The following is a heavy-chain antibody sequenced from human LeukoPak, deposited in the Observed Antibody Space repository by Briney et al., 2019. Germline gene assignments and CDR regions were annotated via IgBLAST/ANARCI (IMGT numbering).Heavy chain of an antibody. CDR3: AASWAYNDSIWRGYWFDP. CDR1: GAAIRISSYY. J-gene: IGHJ5*02. V-gene: IGHV4-39*01. CDR2: IYYSGST. Sequence: PSETLSLTCTVSGAAIRISSYYWGWIRQPPGKGLEWIGSIYYSGSTYYNPSLKSRVTISVDTSKNQFSLKLSSVTAADQAVYYCAASWAYNDSIWRGYWFDPWGQGTLVTVSS. D-gene: IGHD3-22*01.